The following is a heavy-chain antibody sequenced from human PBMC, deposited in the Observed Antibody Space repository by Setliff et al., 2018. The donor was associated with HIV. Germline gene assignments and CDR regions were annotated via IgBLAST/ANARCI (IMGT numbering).Heavy chain of an antibody. CDR1: GFSLSTSGMR. J-gene: IGHJ3*02. CDR2: IDWDDDK. CDR3: ARGPYGPPDAFDI. V-gene: IGHV2-70*04. D-gene: IGHD3-10*01. Sequence: SGPTLVNPPQASLTLTCTFSGFSLSTSGMRVTWIRQPPGKALEWLARIDWDDDKFYSTSLKTRLAISKDTSKNQVVLTMTNMDPVDTATYYCARGPYGPPDAFDIWGQGTMVTVSS.